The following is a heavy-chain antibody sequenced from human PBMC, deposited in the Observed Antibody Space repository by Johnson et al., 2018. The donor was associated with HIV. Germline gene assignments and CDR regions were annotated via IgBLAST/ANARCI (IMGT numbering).Heavy chain of an antibody. Sequence: MQLVESGGGLVQPGGSLRLSCAASGFTFSSYAMSWVRQAPGKGLEWVSGISGSGGSTYYADSVKGRFTISRDNSKNTLYLQMNSLRAEDTAVYYCASPQSGVEPDYYDSSGYFRNDALDFWGQGTMVTVSS. CDR3: ASPQSGVEPDYYDSSGYFRNDALDF. D-gene: IGHD3-22*01. CDR2: ISGSGGST. J-gene: IGHJ3*01. V-gene: IGHV3-23*04. CDR1: GFTFSSYA.